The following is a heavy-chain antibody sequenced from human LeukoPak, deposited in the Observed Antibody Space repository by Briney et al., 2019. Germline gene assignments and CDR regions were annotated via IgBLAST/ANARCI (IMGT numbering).Heavy chain of an antibody. D-gene: IGHD2-15*01. CDR2: INPSGGST. J-gene: IGHJ3*02. CDR3: ARGENQDIPDAHAFDI. Sequence: GASVKVSCKASGYTFTSYYMHWVRQAPGQGLEWMGIINPSGGSTSYAQKFQGRVTMTTDTSTSTAYMELRSLRSDDTAVYYCARGENQDIPDAHAFDIWGQGTMVTVSS. CDR1: GYTFTSYY. V-gene: IGHV1-46*01.